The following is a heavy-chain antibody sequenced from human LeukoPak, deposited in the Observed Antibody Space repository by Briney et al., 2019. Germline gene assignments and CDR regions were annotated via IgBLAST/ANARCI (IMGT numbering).Heavy chain of an antibody. CDR3: ARVGSGVDY. CDR2: IIDTGST. J-gene: IGHJ4*02. CDR1: GESFSGYY. V-gene: IGHV4-34*12. Sequence: SETLSLTCVVYGESFSGYYWTWIRQPPGKGLEWIGEIIDTGSTKYNSSLKSRVTISVDTSKNEFSLNLTSVTAADTAVYYCARVGSGVDYWGQGTLVTVSS. D-gene: IGHD3-10*01.